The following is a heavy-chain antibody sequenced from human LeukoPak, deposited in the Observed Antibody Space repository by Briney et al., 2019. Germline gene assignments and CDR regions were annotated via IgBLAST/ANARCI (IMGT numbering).Heavy chain of an antibody. CDR1: GGSISSGTYY. CDR2: IYTSGST. V-gene: IGHV4-61*02. Sequence: SSQTLSLTCTVSGGSISSGTYYWTWIRQPAGKGLEWIGRIYTSGSTNYNPSLKSRVTISLDTSNNQFSLKVNSVTAADTALYYCARELGEDVTYDAFDVWRRGTLVTVSS. D-gene: IGHD4-11*01. J-gene: IGHJ3*01. CDR3: ARELGEDVTYDAFDV.